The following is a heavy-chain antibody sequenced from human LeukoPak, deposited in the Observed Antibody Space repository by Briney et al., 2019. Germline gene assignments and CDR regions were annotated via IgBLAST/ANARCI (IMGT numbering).Heavy chain of an antibody. J-gene: IGHJ4*02. CDR1: GYAFTGYY. D-gene: IGHD3-3*01. CDR2: INPNSGGT. Sequence: ASVKVSCKASGYAFTGYYMHWVRQAPGQGLEWMGWINPNSGGTNYAQKFQGRVTMTRDTSISTAYMELSRLRSDDTAVYYCARAPKLCFEWLLYFDYWGQGTLVTVSS. V-gene: IGHV1-2*02. CDR3: ARAPKLCFEWLLYFDY.